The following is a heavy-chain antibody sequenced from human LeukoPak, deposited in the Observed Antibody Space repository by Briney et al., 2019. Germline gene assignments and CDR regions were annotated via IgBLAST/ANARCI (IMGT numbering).Heavy chain of an antibody. J-gene: IGHJ4*02. CDR1: GFAFSSYA. Sequence: TGGSLRLSCAASGFAFSSYAMSWVRQAPGKGLEWVSAISGSGGSTYYADSVKGRFTISRDNSKNTLYLQMNSLRAEDTAVYYCAKARIFGVAGAFDYWGQGTLVTVSS. V-gene: IGHV3-23*01. CDR2: ISGSGGST. CDR3: AKARIFGVAGAFDY. D-gene: IGHD3-3*01.